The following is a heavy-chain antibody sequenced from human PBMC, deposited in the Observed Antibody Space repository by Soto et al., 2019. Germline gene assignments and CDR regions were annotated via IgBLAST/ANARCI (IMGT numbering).Heavy chain of an antibody. V-gene: IGHV4-39*07. CDR1: GCSISSGEYY. D-gene: IGHD1-26*01. J-gene: IGHJ4*02. CDR2: IFYSGST. CDR3: ARYKEWELPPYYFDY. Sequence: SETRSLTCTVHGCSISSGEYYWGVIRQPPGKGLEWIGSIFYSGSTYYNPSLKSRVTISVDTSKNQFSLKLSSVTAADTAVYYCARYKEWELPPYYFDYWGQGTLVTVS.